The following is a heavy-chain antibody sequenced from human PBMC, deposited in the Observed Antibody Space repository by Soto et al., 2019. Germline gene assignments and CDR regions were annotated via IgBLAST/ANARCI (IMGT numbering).Heavy chain of an antibody. D-gene: IGHD6-19*01. Sequence: GGSLSLSCEASGFNFKKFAMGWVRQAPGEGLERVSGISCCGGSTFYADSVKGRFSLARDDSKNTLSLQLNSLRVADTAHYYCAKADGEQWLIPHLDNWGQGTQVTVSS. J-gene: IGHJ1*01. CDR3: AKADGEQWLIPHLDN. CDR2: ISCCGGST. CDR1: GFNFKKFA. V-gene: IGHV3-23*01.